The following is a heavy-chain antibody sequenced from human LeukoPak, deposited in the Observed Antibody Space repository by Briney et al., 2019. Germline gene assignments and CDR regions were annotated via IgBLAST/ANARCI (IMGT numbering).Heavy chain of an antibody. CDR3: ARSDYYYYDSPTTLFDY. D-gene: IGHD3-22*01. Sequence: GGSLRLSCAASGFTFSSYWMSWVRQAPGKGLEWVANIKQDGSEKYYVDSVKGRFTISRGNAKNSLYLQMNSLRAEDTAVYYCARSDYYYYDSPTTLFDYWGQGTLVTVSS. J-gene: IGHJ4*02. V-gene: IGHV3-7*01. CDR2: IKQDGSEK. CDR1: GFTFSSYW.